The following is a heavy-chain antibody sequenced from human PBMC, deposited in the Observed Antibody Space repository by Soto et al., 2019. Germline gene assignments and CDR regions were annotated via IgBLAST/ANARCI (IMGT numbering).Heavy chain of an antibody. Sequence: ASVKVSCKASGYTFPRYSMNWVRQSPVQSPEWMGWINPGNGNTKYSQRFQGRVTITRDTSAGTAYMELSSLTSEDTAVYYCARRGALTSYYYGYYFDYWGQGTLVTVSS. CDR2: INPGNGNT. V-gene: IGHV1-3*01. CDR3: ARRGALTSYYYGYYFDY. CDR1: GYTFPRYS. J-gene: IGHJ4*02. D-gene: IGHD3-9*01.